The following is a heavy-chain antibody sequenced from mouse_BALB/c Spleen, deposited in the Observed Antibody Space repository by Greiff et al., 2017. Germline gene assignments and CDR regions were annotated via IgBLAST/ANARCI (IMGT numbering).Heavy chain of an antibody. D-gene: IGHD1-1*01. CDR1: GFTFSSYG. V-gene: IGHV5-6*03. Sequence: EVKLVESGGGLVQPGGSLKLSCAASGFTFSSYGMSWVRQTPDKRLEWVATLSSGGSYTYYPDSVKGRFTISRDNAKNTLYLQMSSLKSEDTAMYYCTREGYGSLYFDYWGQGTTLTVSS. CDR2: LSSGGSYT. CDR3: TREGYGSLYFDY. J-gene: IGHJ2*01.